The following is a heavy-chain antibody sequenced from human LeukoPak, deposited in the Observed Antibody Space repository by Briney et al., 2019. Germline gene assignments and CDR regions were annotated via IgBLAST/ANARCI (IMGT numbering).Heavy chain of an antibody. CDR2: IIPILGIA. CDR3: ARDRIAAAGYYYYYGMDV. V-gene: IGHV1-69*04. Sequence: GSSVKVSCKASGGTFSSYAISWVRQAPGQGLEWVGRIIPILGIANYAQKFQGRVTITADKSTSTAYMELSSLRSEDTAVYYCARDRIAAAGYYYYYGMDVWGQGTTVTVSS. J-gene: IGHJ6*02. CDR1: GGTFSSYA. D-gene: IGHD6-13*01.